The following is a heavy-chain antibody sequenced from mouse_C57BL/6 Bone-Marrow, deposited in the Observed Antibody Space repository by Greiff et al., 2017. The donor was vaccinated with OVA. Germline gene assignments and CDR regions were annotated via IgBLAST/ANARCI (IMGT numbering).Heavy chain of an antibody. J-gene: IGHJ4*01. D-gene: IGHD1-1*01. CDR3: ARRGKNYLYGSSYVEAMDY. V-gene: IGHV1-53*01. Sequence: QVQLQQPGTELVKPGASVKLSCKASGYTFTSYWMHWVKQRPGQGLEWIGNINPSNGGTNYNEKFKSKATLTVDKSSSTAYMQLSSLTSEDSAVYYCARRGKNYLYGSSYVEAMDYWGQGTSVTVSS. CDR1: GYTFTSYW. CDR2: INPSNGGT.